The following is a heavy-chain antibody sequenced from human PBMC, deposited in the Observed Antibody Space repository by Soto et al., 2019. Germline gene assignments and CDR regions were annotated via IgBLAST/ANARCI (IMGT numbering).Heavy chain of an antibody. D-gene: IGHD3-22*01. CDR2: INPNSGGT. CDR1: GYTFTGYY. Sequence: AAVKDSCKASGYTFTGYYMHWVRQARGQGLEWMGWINPNSGGTNYAQKFQGRVTMTRDKSISTAYMELSRLRSDDTAVYYCARGRDSSGYWSYWGQGNLVTVSS. V-gene: IGHV1-2*02. CDR3: ARGRDSSGYWSY. J-gene: IGHJ4*02.